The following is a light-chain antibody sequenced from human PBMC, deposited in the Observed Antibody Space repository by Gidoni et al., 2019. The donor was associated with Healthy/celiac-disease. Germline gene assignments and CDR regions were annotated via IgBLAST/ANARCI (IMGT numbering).Light chain of an antibody. CDR2: AAS. CDR3: QQSYSSPIT. J-gene: IGKJ5*01. Sequence: IQMTQAPSSLPASVGDRVTITCRASQSISSYLNWYQQKPGKAPKLLIYAASSLQSGVPSRVSGSGSGTDFTLTISSLQPEDFATYYCQQSYSSPITFGQGTRLEIK. CDR1: QSISSY. V-gene: IGKV1-39*01.